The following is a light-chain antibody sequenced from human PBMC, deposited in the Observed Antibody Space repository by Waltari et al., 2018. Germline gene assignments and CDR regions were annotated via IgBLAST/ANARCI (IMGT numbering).Light chain of an antibody. CDR1: QSVGSN. CDR2: GAS. Sequence: EVVMTQSPATLSVSPGERATLSCRASQSVGSNLAWYQQKPGQAPRLLIYGASTRATGIPARFSGSGSGIEFTLSISSLQSEDFAVYYCQQFNNWPPITFGQGTRLDIK. CDR3: QQFNNWPPIT. J-gene: IGKJ5*01. V-gene: IGKV3-15*01.